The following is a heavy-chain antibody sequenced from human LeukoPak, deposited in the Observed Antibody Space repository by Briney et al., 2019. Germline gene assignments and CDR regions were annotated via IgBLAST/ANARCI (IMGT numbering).Heavy chain of an antibody. D-gene: IGHD6-19*01. CDR1: GGSISSSSYY. J-gene: IGHJ6*03. CDR3: ARGVDSSGWNYYYYYMDV. CDR2: IYYSGSP. V-gene: IGHV4-39*07. Sequence: PSETLSLTCTVSGGSISSSSYYWGWIRQPPGKGLEWIGSIYYSGSPYYHPSLKRRVTISVDTSKNQFSLKLSSVTAADTAVYYCARGVDSSGWNYYYYYMDVWGKGTTVTVSS.